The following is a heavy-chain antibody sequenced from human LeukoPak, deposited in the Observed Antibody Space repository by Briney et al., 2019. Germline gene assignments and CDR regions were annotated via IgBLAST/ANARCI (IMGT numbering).Heavy chain of an antibody. CDR2: IYWNDDK. Sequence: SGPTLVKPTQTLTLTCTFSGFSLSTSGVGVGWIRQPPGKALEWLALIYWNDDKPYSPSLKSRLTITKDTSKNQVVLKTTNMDPEDTAIYYCAHTRGRSGYYFDFDFWGQGTLVTVSS. CDR1: GFSLSTSGVG. D-gene: IGHD3-22*01. CDR3: AHTRGRSGYYFDFDF. J-gene: IGHJ4*02. V-gene: IGHV2-5*01.